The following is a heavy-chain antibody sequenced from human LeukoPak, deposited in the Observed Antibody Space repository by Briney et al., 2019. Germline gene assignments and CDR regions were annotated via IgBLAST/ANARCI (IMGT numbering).Heavy chain of an antibody. CDR2: ITGSAART. D-gene: IGHD4/OR15-4a*01. Sequence: GGSLRLSCAASGFTFSSYAMTWVRQAPAKGLEWVSSITGSAARTYHADSVKGRFTISRDNSKNTLYLQMSSLRAEDTALYYCAKHYGATSTWFDPWGRGTLVTVSS. J-gene: IGHJ5*02. CDR1: GFTFSSYA. CDR3: AKHYGATSTWFDP. V-gene: IGHV3-23*01.